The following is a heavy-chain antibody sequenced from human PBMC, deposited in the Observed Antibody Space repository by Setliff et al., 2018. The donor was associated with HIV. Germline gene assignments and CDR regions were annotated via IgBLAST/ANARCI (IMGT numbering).Heavy chain of an antibody. D-gene: IGHD2-21*01. Sequence: GESLKLSCKASELNSPNDWIAWVRQMSGNGLEWMGIIYPGDSETRYSPSFQGQVTISADKSIATAYLQLNNLKASDTATYYCARRDGRSMNAFQIWGPGTMVTVSS. CDR3: ARRDGRSMNAFQI. CDR2: IYPGDSET. V-gene: IGHV5-51*01. J-gene: IGHJ3*01. CDR1: ELNSPNDW.